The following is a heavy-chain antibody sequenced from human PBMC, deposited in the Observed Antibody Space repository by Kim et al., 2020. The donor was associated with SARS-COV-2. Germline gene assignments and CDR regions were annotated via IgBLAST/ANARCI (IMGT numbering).Heavy chain of an antibody. V-gene: IGHV4-34*01. CDR3: ARGGLLVVDY. Sequence: SETLSLTCAVYGGSFSGYYWSWIRQPPGKGLEWIGEINHSGSTNYNPSLKSRVTISVDTSKNQFSLKLSSVTAADTAVYYCARGGLLVVDYWGQGTLVTVSS. D-gene: IGHD2-21*01. J-gene: IGHJ4*02. CDR2: INHSGST. CDR1: GGSFSGYY.